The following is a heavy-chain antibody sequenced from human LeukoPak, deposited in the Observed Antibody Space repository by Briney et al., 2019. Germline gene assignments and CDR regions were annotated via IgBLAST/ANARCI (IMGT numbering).Heavy chain of an antibody. D-gene: IGHD2-15*01. V-gene: IGHV3-9*01. CDR1: GLSLDNYS. CDR2: ISWNSGSI. Sequence: PGRSLSPSCPPSGLSLDNYSMDWVRQPPGGGLEWVSGISWNSGSIGYADSVKGRFTISRDNTKNSLDLQMNSLRAEDTALYYCAKGYCSGGSCYGLDYWGQGTLVTVSS. J-gene: IGHJ4*01. CDR3: AKGYCSGGSCYGLDY.